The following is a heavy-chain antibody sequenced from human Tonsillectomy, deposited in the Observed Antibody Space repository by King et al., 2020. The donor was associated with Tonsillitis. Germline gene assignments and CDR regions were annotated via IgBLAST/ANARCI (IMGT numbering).Heavy chain of an antibody. V-gene: IGHV4-34*01. CDR2: INHSGST. J-gene: IGHJ4*02. CDR3: ATTGYSSGWALHYVDN. Sequence: VQLQQWGAGLLKPSETLSLTCAVYGGSFSGYYWSWIRQPPGKGLEWIGEINHSGSTNYNPSLKSRVTISVDTSKNQFSLKLSPVTAADTAVYYCATTGYSSGWALHYVDNWGQGTLVTVSP. CDR1: GGSFSGYY. D-gene: IGHD6-19*01.